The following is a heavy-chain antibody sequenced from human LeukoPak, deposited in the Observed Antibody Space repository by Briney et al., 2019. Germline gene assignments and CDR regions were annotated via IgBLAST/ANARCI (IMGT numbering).Heavy chain of an antibody. CDR3: ARDGYNYRRFDF. D-gene: IGHD5-24*01. Sequence: PSETLSLTCTVSGGSISSGSYYWSWIRQPTGKGLEGIGRIYTSGSTNYHPSLKSRVTISVDTSKNQFSLKLSSVTAADTAVYYCARDGYNYRRFDFWGQGTLVTVSS. CDR2: IYTSGST. J-gene: IGHJ4*02. CDR1: GGSISSGSYY. V-gene: IGHV4-61*02.